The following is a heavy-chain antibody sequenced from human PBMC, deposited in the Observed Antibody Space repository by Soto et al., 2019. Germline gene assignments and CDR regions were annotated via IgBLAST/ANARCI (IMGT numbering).Heavy chain of an antibody. J-gene: IGHJ4*02. CDR1: GFTFSSYA. V-gene: IGHV3-30-3*01. D-gene: IGHD3-9*01. CDR3: ASSHGDILTGYSN. Sequence: GGSLRLSCAASGFTFSSYAMHWVRQAPGKGLEWVAVISYDGSNKYYADSVKGRFTISRDNSKNTLYLQMNSLRAEDTAVYYCASSHGDILTGYSNWGQGTLVTVSS. CDR2: ISYDGSNK.